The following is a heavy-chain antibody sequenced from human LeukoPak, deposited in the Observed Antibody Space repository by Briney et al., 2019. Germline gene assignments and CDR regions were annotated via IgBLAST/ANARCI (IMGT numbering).Heavy chain of an antibody. CDR1: GGSFSGHF. CDR3: ARGGRGARRFKAGNWFDP. CDR2: INHGGSS. Sequence: SETLSLTCAVYGGSFSGHFWIWIRQPPGKGLEWIGGINHGGSSNYSPSLKSRVTISADTSKNQFSLNLNSVTAADTAVYYCARGGRGARRFKAGNWFDPWGQGTLVTVFS. V-gene: IGHV4-34*01. J-gene: IGHJ5*02. D-gene: IGHD3-3*01.